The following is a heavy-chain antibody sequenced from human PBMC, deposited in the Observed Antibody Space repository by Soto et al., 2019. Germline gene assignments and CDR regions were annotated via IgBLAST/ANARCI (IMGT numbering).Heavy chain of an antibody. J-gene: IGHJ6*02. CDR1: GFTFSSYA. CDR2: ISGSGGST. D-gene: IGHD5-12*01. Sequence: GGSLRLSCAASGFTFSSYAISWVPQAPGKXLERVSGISGSGGSTYYADSVKGRFPISRDNSKNTLYLQMNSLRAEDTAVYYGAKVIVATDYYYYYGMDVWGQGTTVTASS. V-gene: IGHV3-23*01. CDR3: AKVIVATDYYYYYGMDV.